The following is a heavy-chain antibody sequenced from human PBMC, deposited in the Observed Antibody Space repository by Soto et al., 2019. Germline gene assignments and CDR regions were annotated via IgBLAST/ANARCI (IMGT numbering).Heavy chain of an antibody. V-gene: IGHV1-8*01. CDR3: ARGVDAGVDY. Sequence: GASVKVSCKASGYSFTSLDINWVRQAPGQGFEWMGWVQPSAGKTGYAEKFQDRVTMTRDTSKGTVYMELSSLRLDDTAVYYCARGVDAGVDYWGQGTLVTVSS. D-gene: IGHD1-26*01. J-gene: IGHJ4*02. CDR1: GYSFTSLD. CDR2: VQPSAGKT.